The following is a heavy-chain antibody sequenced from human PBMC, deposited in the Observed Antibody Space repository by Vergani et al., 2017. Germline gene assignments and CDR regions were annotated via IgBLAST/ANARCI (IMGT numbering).Heavy chain of an antibody. J-gene: IGHJ4*01. CDR3: VKEKIDLGSHFFDS. CDR2: ISGPGLST. D-gene: IGHD2/OR15-2a*01. Sequence: EVHLLESGGGLVQSGGSLRLSCAASGFTFSNSAVSWVRQAPGRGLAWVSSISGPGLSTYYADSVKGRFSISRDNSKNTVFLQMHSLRAEDTAIYYCVKEKIDLGSHFFDSWGHGILVTVSS. CDR1: GFTFSNSA. V-gene: IGHV3-23*01.